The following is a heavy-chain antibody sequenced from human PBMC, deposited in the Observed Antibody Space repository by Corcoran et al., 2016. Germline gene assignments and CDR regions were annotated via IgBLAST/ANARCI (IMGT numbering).Heavy chain of an antibody. V-gene: IGHV3-11*01. D-gene: IGHD3-10*01. CDR2: SSSSGSTI. Sequence: QVQLVESGGGLVKPGGSLRLSCAASGFTFSDYYMSWIRQAPGKGLEWVSYSSSSGSTIYYTDSVKGRFTISRDHAKNALYLQRNSLRAEDTAVYYCARQGSIFSPVDDWGQGTLVTVSA. CDR1: GFTFSDYY. CDR3: ARQGSIFSPVDD. J-gene: IGHJ4*02.